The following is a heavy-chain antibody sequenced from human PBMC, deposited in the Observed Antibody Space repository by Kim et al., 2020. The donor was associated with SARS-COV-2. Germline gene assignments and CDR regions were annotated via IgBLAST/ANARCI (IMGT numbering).Heavy chain of an antibody. V-gene: IGHV3-64*01. CDR2: ISSNGGST. CDR1: GFTFSSYA. D-gene: IGHD3-22*01. Sequence: GGSLRLSCAASGFTFSSYAMHWVRQAPGKGLEYVSAISSNGGSTYYANSVKGRFTISRDNSKNTLYLQMGSLRAEDMAVYYCARDDSSGWHYYYYGMDVWGQGTTVTVSS. J-gene: IGHJ6*02. CDR3: ARDDSSGWHYYYYGMDV.